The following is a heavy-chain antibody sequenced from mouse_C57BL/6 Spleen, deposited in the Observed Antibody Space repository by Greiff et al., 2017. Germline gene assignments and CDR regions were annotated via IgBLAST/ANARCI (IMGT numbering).Heavy chain of an antibody. D-gene: IGHD1-1*01. CDR2: IYPGDGDT. CDR3: ARNYYCSSYGY. Sequence: QVQLQQSGPELVKPGASVKISCKASGYAFSSSWMNWVKQRPGKGLEWIGRIYPGDGDTNYNGKFKGKATLTADKSSSTAYMHLSSLTSEDSAFYFGARNYYCSSYGYWGQGTTLTVSS. CDR1: GYAFSSSW. J-gene: IGHJ2*01. V-gene: IGHV1-82*01.